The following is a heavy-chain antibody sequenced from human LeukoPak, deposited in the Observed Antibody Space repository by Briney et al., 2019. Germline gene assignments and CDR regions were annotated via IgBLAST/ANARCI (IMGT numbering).Heavy chain of an antibody. CDR2: ISGSGGNT. D-gene: IGHD3-3*01. J-gene: IGHJ4*02. CDR3: AKVVYGFWSGYFF. Sequence: PGGSLRLSCAASTFTFSSYWMSWVRQAPGKGLEWVSAISGSGGNTYYADSVKGRFTISRDNSKNTLYLQMSSLRAEDTAVYYCAKVVYGFWSGYFFWGQGTLVTVSS. V-gene: IGHV3-23*01. CDR1: TFTFSSYW.